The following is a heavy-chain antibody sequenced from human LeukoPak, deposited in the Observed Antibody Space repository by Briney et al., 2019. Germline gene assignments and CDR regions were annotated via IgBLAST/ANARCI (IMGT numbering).Heavy chain of an antibody. CDR3: ATEDPSGLDVLLN. V-gene: IGHV1-24*01. CDR1: GYLLRESS. CDR2: FDAENGDI. J-gene: IGHJ3*01. D-gene: IGHD6-19*01. Sequence: AASVKVSCTISGYLLRESSMHWVRQAPGKGLEWMGGFDAENGDIIYAQKLQGRVTMTEDISTDTAYMELSDLRSDDTAVYYCATEDPSGLDVLLNWGQGTMVTVSS.